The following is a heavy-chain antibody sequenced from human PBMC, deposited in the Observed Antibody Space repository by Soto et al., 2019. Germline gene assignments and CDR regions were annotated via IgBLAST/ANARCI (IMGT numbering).Heavy chain of an antibody. CDR1: GDSISNNNFY. V-gene: IGHV4-39*01. J-gene: IGHJ6*03. CDR2: IYYSGST. CDR3: ARHYGYYSHYMDV. D-gene: IGHD3-10*01. Sequence: LSLTCTVSGDSISNNNFYWGWIRQPPGKGLEWIGTIYYSGSTYYNPSLKSRVTISVDTSNNQLSLKLSSVTAADMAVYYCARHYGYYSHYMDVWTKGTTVTVSS.